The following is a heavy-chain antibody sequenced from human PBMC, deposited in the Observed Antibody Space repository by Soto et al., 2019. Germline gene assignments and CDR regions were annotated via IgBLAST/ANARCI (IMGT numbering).Heavy chain of an antibody. D-gene: IGHD3-10*01. J-gene: IGHJ6*02. CDR1: GCSISSYY. Sequence: SETLSLTCTVSGCSISSYYWSWIRQPPGKGLEWLGYISYTGSTNYNPSLKSRVTISADTSKNQFSLKLRSVTAADTAVYYCARDRTYFYGGTDYFGMDVWGRGTTVTVSS. CDR3: ARDRTYFYGGTDYFGMDV. CDR2: ISYTGST. V-gene: IGHV4-59*01.